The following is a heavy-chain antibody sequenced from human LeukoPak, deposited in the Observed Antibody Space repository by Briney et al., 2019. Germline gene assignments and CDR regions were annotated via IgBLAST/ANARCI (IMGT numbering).Heavy chain of an antibody. CDR1: GGSFSGYY. J-gene: IGHJ3*02. Sequence: SETLSLTCTVYGGSFSGYYWSWIRQPPGRGLEWIGEINHSGSINYNPSLKSRVTISVDTSKNQFSLKLSSVTAADTAVYYCARGSKITIFGVVIPDAFDIWGQGTMVTVSS. CDR2: INHSGSI. CDR3: ARGSKITIFGVVIPDAFDI. D-gene: IGHD3-3*01. V-gene: IGHV4-34*01.